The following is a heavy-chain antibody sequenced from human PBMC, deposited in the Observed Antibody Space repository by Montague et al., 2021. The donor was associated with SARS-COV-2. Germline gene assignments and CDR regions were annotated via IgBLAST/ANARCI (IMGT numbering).Heavy chain of an antibody. CDR1: GGSITNNIDY. D-gene: IGHD3-22*01. Sequence: SETLSLTCTVSGGSITNNIDYWAWIRQPPGKGLKWIGSIYYTGNTYYNPSLKSRVTISVVTSKNHFTLKLSSVIAAETAVYYCARLKRYFDSSGSPSAFDFWGQGTKVTVSS. J-gene: IGHJ3*01. CDR3: ARLKRYFDSSGSPSAFDF. V-gene: IGHV4-39*02. CDR2: IYYTGNT.